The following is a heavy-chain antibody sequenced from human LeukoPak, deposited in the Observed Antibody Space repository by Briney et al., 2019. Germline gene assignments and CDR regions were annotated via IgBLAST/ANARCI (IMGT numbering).Heavy chain of an antibody. V-gene: IGHV3-23*01. Sequence: GGSLRLSCAASGITFHNYAMTWVRQAPGKGLEWVSSISGGGGSTYYADSVKGRFTISRDASRNTLSLQMNSLRAEDSAVYYCARSPKSDHYYYFDYWGQGTLVTVSS. CDR1: GITFHNYA. CDR2: ISGGGGST. J-gene: IGHJ4*02. D-gene: IGHD3-10*01. CDR3: ARSPKSDHYYYFDY.